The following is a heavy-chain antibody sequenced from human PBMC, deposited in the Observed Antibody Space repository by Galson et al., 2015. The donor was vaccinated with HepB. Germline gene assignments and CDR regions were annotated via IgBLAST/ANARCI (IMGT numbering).Heavy chain of an antibody. CDR2: ISAYNGNT. D-gene: IGHD1-26*01. Sequence: SVKVSCKASGYTFTSYGISWVRQAPGQGLEWMGWISAYNGNTNYAQKLQGRVTMTTDTSTSTAYMELRSLRSDDTAVYYCARNARKWELPRGDYYYYYGMDVWGQGTTVTVSS. CDR3: ARNARKWELPRGDYYYYYGMDV. V-gene: IGHV1-18*04. J-gene: IGHJ6*02. CDR1: GYTFTSYG.